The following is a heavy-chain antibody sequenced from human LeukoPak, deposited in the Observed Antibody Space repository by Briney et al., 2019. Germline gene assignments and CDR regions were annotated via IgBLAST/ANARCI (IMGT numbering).Heavy chain of an antibody. V-gene: IGHV3-48*01. D-gene: IGHD2-15*01. CDR3: ARVGRYGSYYYYYMDV. CDR1: GFTFSSYS. J-gene: IGHJ6*03. Sequence: GGSLRLSCAASGFTFSSYSMNWVRQAPGKGLEWVSYISSSSSTIYYADSVKGRFTISRDNAKNSLYLQMNSLRAEDTAVYYCARVGRYGSYYYYYMDVWGKGTTVTVSS. CDR2: ISSSSSTI.